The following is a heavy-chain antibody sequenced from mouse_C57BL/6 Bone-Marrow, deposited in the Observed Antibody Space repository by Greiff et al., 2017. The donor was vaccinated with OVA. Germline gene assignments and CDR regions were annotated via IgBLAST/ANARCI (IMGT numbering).Heavy chain of an antibody. D-gene: IGHD6-1*01. J-gene: IGHJ3*01. CDR2: IYPRSGNT. Sequence: VQLQQSGAELARPGASVKLSCKASGYTFTSYGISWVKQRTGQGLEWIGEIYPRSGNTYYNEKFKGKATLTADKSSSTAYMELRSLTSEDSAVYYCARGRRKPAWFAYWGQGTLVTVSA. V-gene: IGHV1-81*01. CDR1: GYTFTSYG. CDR3: ARGRRKPAWFAY.